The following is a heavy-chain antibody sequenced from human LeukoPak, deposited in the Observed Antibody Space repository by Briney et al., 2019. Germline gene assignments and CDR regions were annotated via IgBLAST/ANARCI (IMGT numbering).Heavy chain of an antibody. CDR2: ISYDGSNK. J-gene: IGHJ4*02. Sequence: GRSLRLSCVASRFTFRSYAMHWVRQAPGKGLEWVAVISYDGSNKYYADSGKGRFTISRDNSKNTLYLQMNSLRPDDTAIYYCAREWGTVATPAFFDYWGQGTLVTVSS. D-gene: IGHD4-23*01. CDR1: RFTFRSYA. V-gene: IGHV3-30*01. CDR3: AREWGTVATPAFFDY.